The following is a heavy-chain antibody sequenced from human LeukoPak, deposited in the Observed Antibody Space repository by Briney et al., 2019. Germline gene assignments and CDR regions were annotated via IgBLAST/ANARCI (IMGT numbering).Heavy chain of an antibody. D-gene: IGHD6-13*01. V-gene: IGHV4-59*08. J-gene: IGHJ4*02. Sequence: SETLSLTCTVSGGSISSYFWSWIRQSPGKGLEWIAYISYSGTNKYNPSLKSRVTISLDTSKNQFSLKLSSVTAADTAVYYCARHSGGQQQVVKAYDYWGQGTLVTVSS. CDR2: ISYSGTN. CDR3: ARHSGGQQQVVKAYDY. CDR1: GGSISSYF.